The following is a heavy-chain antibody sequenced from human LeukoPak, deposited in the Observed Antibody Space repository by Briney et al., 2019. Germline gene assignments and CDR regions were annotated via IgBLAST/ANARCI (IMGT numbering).Heavy chain of an antibody. J-gene: IGHJ4*02. D-gene: IGHD3-9*01. CDR1: GGAISSSSYY. CDR3: ARQVPNCDILTGYYRSGYFDY. Sequence: PSETLSLTCTVSGGAISSSSYYWGWIRQPPGKGLEWIGSIYYSGSTYYNPSLKSRVTISVDTSKNQFSLKLSSVTAADTAVYYCARQVPNCDILTGYYRSGYFDYWGQGTLVTVSS. CDR2: IYYSGST. V-gene: IGHV4-39*01.